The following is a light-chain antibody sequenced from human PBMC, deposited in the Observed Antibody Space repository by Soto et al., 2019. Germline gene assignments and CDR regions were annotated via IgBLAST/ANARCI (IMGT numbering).Light chain of an antibody. CDR3: CSYADHSWV. Sequence: QSVLTQPASVSGSPGQSITISCTGTSSDVGNYNLVSWYQQYPGKAPKVIIYEVFKRPSGVSNRFSGSKSGNTGSVTVSGLQAEAEADYYCCSYADHSWVFGGGTKLTVL. J-gene: IGLJ3*02. V-gene: IGLV2-23*02. CDR1: SSDVGNYNL. CDR2: EVF.